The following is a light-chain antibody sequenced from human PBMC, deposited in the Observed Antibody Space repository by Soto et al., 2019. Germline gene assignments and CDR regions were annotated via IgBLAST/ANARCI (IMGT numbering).Light chain of an antibody. J-gene: IGLJ1*01. CDR1: SSDVGGYNY. V-gene: IGLV2-14*01. CDR3: SSYTSSSTLYV. Sequence: QSALTQPASVSGSPGQSITISCTGTSSDVGGYNYVSWYQQHPGKAPKLMIYDVSNRPSGASNRFSGSKSGNTAYLTISGLHAEDEDDYDYSSYTSSSTLYVFGTGTKVTVL. CDR2: DVS.